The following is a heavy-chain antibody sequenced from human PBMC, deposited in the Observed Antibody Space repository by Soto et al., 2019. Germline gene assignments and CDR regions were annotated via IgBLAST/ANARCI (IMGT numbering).Heavy chain of an antibody. CDR2: ISDDGTKR. D-gene: IGHD2-21*01. Sequence: QVQLVESGGGVVQPGRSLRLSCAASGFIFSNYAMHWVRHAPGKGLEWVAVISDDGTKRYYADSVKGRFTISRDNSKNTLFLQMNSLRAEDTAVYYCAKSRVVGGNWFDPWGQGTLVTVSS. CDR3: AKSRVVGGNWFDP. V-gene: IGHV3-30*18. J-gene: IGHJ5*02. CDR1: GFIFSNYA.